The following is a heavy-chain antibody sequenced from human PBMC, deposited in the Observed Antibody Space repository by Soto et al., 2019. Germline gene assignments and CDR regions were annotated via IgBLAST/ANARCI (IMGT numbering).Heavy chain of an antibody. D-gene: IGHD3-3*01. CDR2: IYNSGIT. CDR3: ARGVTVFGLVSRFWFDP. CDR1: GGSISSGDYS. Sequence: QVLLQESGPGLVKSSQILSLTCTVSGGSISSGDYSWSWVRQSPGKGLEWIGHIYNSGITYYNPSLTSRVVICIDTSRNQFSLRLNSLTAADRAVYCCARGVTVFGLVSRFWFDPWGQGTVVTVSS. V-gene: IGHV4-30-4*01. J-gene: IGHJ5*02.